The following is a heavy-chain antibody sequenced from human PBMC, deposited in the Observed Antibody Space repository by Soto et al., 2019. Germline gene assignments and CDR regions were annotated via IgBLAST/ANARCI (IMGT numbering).Heavy chain of an antibody. CDR3: GRDGVQIVSPDLGHWIDT. V-gene: IGHV1-2*02. J-gene: IGHJ5*02. CDR2: LAPNTGRT. CDR1: GYIFSAYY. Sequence: QVHLVQSGAEVKSPGASVKVSCKASGYIFSAYYLHWVRHAPGQGLEWMGWLAPNTGRTNYAPKFKGRVTMTTDTSISTAYMELSRLTSDVSAVYYCGRDGVQIVSPDLGHWIDTWGQGTLVTVSS. D-gene: IGHD1-26*01.